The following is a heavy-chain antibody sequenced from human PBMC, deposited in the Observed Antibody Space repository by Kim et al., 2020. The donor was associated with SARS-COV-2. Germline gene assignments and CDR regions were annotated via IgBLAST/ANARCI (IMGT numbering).Heavy chain of an antibody. J-gene: IGHJ2*01. CDR3: ARGGDYYDILTGYYQYWYFDL. Sequence: SETLSHTCTVSGGSISSYYWSWIRQPPGKGLEWIGYIYYSGSTNYNPSLKSRVTISVDTSKNQFSLKLSSVTAADTAVYYCARGGDYYDILTGYYQYWYFDLWGRGTLVTVSS. V-gene: IGHV4-59*13. D-gene: IGHD3-9*01. CDR1: GGSISSYY. CDR2: IYYSGST.